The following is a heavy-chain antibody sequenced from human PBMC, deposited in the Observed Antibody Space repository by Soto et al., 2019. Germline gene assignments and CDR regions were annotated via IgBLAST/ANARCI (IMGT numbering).Heavy chain of an antibody. CDR1: GGSISSYY. CDR3: ARERRDCSGGSCYSRYFDY. J-gene: IGHJ4*02. CDR2: IYTSGST. D-gene: IGHD2-15*01. V-gene: IGHV4-4*07. Sequence: QVQLQESGPGLVKPSETLSLTCTVSGGSISSYYWSWIRQPAGKGLEWIGRIYTSGSTNYNPSLKSRDAMSVDTSKNQFSLKLSSVSAADTAVYYCARERRDCSGGSCYSRYFDYWGQGTLVTVSS.